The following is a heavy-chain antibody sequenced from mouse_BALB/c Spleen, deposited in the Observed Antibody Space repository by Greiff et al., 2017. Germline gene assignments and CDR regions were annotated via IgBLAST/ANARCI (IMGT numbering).Heavy chain of an antibody. D-gene: IGHD2-2*01. Sequence: EVQLQQSGAELVKPGASVKLSCTASGFNIKDTYMHWVKQRPEQGLEWIGRIDPANGNTKYDPKFPGKATITADTSSNTAYLQLSSLTSEDTAVYYCARDGYYGYYCDYWGQGTTLTVSS. CDR2: IDPANGNT. CDR3: ARDGYYGYYCDY. CDR1: GFNIKDTY. J-gene: IGHJ2*01. V-gene: IGHV14-3*02.